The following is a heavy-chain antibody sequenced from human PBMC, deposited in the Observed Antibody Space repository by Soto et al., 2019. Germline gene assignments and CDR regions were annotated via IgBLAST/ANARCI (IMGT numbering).Heavy chain of an antibody. D-gene: IGHD3-22*01. CDR1: GYTFTSYG. Sequence: ASVKVSCKASGYTFTSYGISWVRQAPGQGFEWMGWISAYNGNTNYAQKLQGRVTMTTDTSTSTAYMELRSLRSDDTAVYYCARRAVNYYDSSGYYYLTLWGQGTLVTVSS. J-gene: IGHJ4*02. CDR2: ISAYNGNT. CDR3: ARRAVNYYDSSGYYYLTL. V-gene: IGHV1-18*04.